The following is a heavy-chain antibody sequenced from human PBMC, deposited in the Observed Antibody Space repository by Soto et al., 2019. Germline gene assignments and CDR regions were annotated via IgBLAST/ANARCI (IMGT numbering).Heavy chain of an antibody. V-gene: IGHV3-73*02. CDR2: IRSKVNSYAT. CDR1: GFTFSGSS. J-gene: IGHJ4*02. Sequence: EVQLVESGGGLVQSGGSLKLSCAASGFTFSGSSMHWVRQASGKGLEWVGRIRSKVNSYATAYAASVEGRFIISRDDSKNTKYLQRNSLKTEDTVVYYCTRRGKDGWDSGIGYWGQGTLVTVSS. D-gene: IGHD1-26*01. CDR3: TRRGKDGWDSGIGY.